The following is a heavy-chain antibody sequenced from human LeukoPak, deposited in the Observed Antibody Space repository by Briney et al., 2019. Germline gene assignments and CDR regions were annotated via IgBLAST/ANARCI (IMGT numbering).Heavy chain of an antibody. CDR3: ASFPLVGGAPSYYYYGMDV. V-gene: IGHV1-2*02. CDR1: GYTFTSYG. CDR2: INPNSGGT. Sequence: ASVKVSCKASGYTFTSYGISWVRQAPGQGLEWMGWINPNSGGTNYAQKFQGRVTMTRDTSISTAYMELSRLRSDDTAVYYCASFPLVGGAPSYYYYGMDVWGQGTTVTVSS. D-gene: IGHD3-10*01. J-gene: IGHJ6*02.